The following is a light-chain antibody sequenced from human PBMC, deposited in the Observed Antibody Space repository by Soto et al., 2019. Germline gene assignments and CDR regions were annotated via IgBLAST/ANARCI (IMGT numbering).Light chain of an antibody. Sequence: QSVLTQPPSASGTPGQRVTMSCSGSSSNIGSNTVNWYQQVAGTAPKLLIYSSDQRPSGVPDRFSGSKSGTSASLAISGLQSEDEADYYCAAWDDSLSGVVFGGGTQLTVL. CDR1: SSNIGSNT. J-gene: IGLJ2*01. CDR2: SSD. CDR3: AAWDDSLSGVV. V-gene: IGLV1-44*01.